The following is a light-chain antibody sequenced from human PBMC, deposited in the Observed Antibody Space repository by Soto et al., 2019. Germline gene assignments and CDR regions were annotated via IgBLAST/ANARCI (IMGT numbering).Light chain of an antibody. CDR3: SSYTSTVTLV. Sequence: QSALTQPASVSGYPGQSITISCTGTSSDIGGYDYVSWYQQHPGKAPKLMIYEVSNRPSGVSNRFSGSKSGNTASLTISDLQTEDEADYYCSSYTSTVTLVFGGGTKVTVL. CDR2: EVS. V-gene: IGLV2-14*01. J-gene: IGLJ2*01. CDR1: SSDIGGYDY.